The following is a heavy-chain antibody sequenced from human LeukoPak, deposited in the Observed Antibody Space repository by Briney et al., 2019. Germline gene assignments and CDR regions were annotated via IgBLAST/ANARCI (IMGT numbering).Heavy chain of an antibody. CDR1: GFAVSSNY. CDR3: ATAYNSGSYVFDF. CDR2: IFSGGDT. J-gene: IGHJ4*02. Sequence: GGSLRLSCAASGFAVSSNYMTWVRQAPGKGLEWVSVIFSGGDTYYADSMKGRFTISRDNSKNTLYLQMNSLRVEDTAVYYCATAYNSGSYVFDFWGQGTLVTVSS. D-gene: IGHD3-10*01. V-gene: IGHV3-53*01.